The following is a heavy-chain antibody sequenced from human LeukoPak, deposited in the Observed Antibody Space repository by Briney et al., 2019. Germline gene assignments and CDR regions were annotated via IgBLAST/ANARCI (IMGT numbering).Heavy chain of an antibody. D-gene: IGHD3-3*01. CDR2: IIPILGIA. CDR3: ARELDPNHTFATPLSCTYYDFWSGYLPPLYYYYMDV. CDR1: GGTFSSYT. J-gene: IGHJ6*03. V-gene: IGHV1-69*04. Sequence: SVKVSCKASGGTFSSYTISWVRQAPGQGLEWMGRIIPILGIANYAQKFQGRVTITADKSTSTAYMELSSLRSEDTAVYYCARELDPNHTFATPLSCTYYDFWSGYLPPLYYYYMDVWGKGTTVTVSS.